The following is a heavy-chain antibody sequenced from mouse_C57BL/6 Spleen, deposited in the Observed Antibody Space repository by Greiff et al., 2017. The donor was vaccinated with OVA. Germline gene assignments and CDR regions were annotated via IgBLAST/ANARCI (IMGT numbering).Heavy chain of an antibody. CDR3: ARGGVDY. J-gene: IGHJ2*01. CDR2: INPNNGGT. V-gene: IGHV1-26*01. CDR1: GYTFTDYY. Sequence: EVKLQQSGPELVKPGASVKISCKASGYTFTDYYMNWVKQSHGKSLEWIGDINPNNGGTRYTQKFKGKATLTVDKSSSTAYMELRSLTSEDSAVYYCARGGVDYWGQGTTLTVSS.